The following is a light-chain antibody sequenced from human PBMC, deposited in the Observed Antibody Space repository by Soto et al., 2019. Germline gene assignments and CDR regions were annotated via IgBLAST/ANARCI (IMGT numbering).Light chain of an antibody. CDR1: SSNIEENS. J-gene: IGLJ3*02. CDR3: TAWDDSMNAWL. CDR2: NDY. Sequence: QSVLTQPPSASGAPGQTVTISCSGSSSNIEENSVTWYQRLPGTPPKLLIFNDYERPSGVPDRFSGSKSGTSASLAINGLQSEDDAEYYCTAWDDSMNAWLFGGGTQLTVL. V-gene: IGLV1-44*01.